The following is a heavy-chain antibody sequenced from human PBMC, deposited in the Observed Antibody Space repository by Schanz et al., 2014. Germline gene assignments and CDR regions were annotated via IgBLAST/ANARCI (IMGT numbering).Heavy chain of an antibody. V-gene: IGHV3-11*01. J-gene: IGHJ6*02. CDR1: GFTFSDYY. Sequence: QVQLVESGGGLVKPGGSLRLSCAASGFTFSDYYMSWVRQAPGKGLEWVSYISSVGISKYYADPVKGRFTISRDSAKNSLYLQMNILRAEDTAVYYCARQRSYFYAMDVWGQGTMVTVSS. CDR3: ARQRSYFYAMDV. CDR2: ISSVGISK.